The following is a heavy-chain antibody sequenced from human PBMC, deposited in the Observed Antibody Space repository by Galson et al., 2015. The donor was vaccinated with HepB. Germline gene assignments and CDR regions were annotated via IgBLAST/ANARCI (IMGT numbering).Heavy chain of an antibody. CDR1: GGPTSSYY. CDR3: ARLVGATLFDY. Sequence: ETLSLTRTPSGGPTSSYYRRWIRPPPGQPLQCIGHTYYSGSTNYTPSLKSRVTISVDPSKNQFPLKLSSVTAADTAVYYCARLVGATLFDYWGQGTLVTVSS. J-gene: IGHJ4*02. D-gene: IGHD1-26*01. CDR2: TYYSGST. V-gene: IGHV4-59*08.